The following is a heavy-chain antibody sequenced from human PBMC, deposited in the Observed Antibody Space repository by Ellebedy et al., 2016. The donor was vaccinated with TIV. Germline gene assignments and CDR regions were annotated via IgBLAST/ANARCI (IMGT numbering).Heavy chain of an antibody. D-gene: IGHD2-15*01. CDR2: INPDSGDT. CDR1: GDTLTGYY. V-gene: IGHV1-2*02. CDR3: ARVPFCGGGSCHGPDY. Sequence: AASVKVSCKASGDTLTGYYMHWVRQAPGQGLEWMGWINPDSGDTNFAQNFQGRVIMTRDTSINTAYMQLSGLRSDDTAMYYGARVPFCGGGSCHGPDYWGQGTLVTVSS. J-gene: IGHJ4*02.